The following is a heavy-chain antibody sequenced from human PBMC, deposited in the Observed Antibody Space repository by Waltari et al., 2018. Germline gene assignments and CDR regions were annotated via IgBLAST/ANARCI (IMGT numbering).Heavy chain of an antibody. CDR2: MNPNSGNT. J-gene: IGHJ6*03. CDR3: ARGKGSMGATTGYYYYYMDV. D-gene: IGHD1-26*01. V-gene: IGHV1-8*01. Sequence: QVQLVQSGAEVKKPGASVKVSCKASGYTFTSYDINWVRQATGQGLEWMGWMNPNSGNTGHAQKFQGRVTMTRNTSISTAYMELSSLRSEDTAVYYCARGKGSMGATTGYYYYYMDVWGKGTTVTVSS. CDR1: GYTFTSYD.